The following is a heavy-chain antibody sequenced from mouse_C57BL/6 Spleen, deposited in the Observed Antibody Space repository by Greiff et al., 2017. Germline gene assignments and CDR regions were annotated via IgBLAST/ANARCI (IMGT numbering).Heavy chain of an antibody. D-gene: IGHD1-1*01. CDR2: INPYNGDT. CDR3: ARGVDYYGSSHYWYFDV. CDR1: GYSFTGYF. V-gene: IGHV1-20*01. J-gene: IGHJ1*03. Sequence: EVKLQQSGPELVKPGDSVKISCKASGYSFTGYFMNWVMQSHGKSLEWIGRINPYNGDTFYNQKFKGKATLTVDKSSSTAHMELRSLTSEDSAVYYCARGVDYYGSSHYWYFDVWGTGTTVTVSS.